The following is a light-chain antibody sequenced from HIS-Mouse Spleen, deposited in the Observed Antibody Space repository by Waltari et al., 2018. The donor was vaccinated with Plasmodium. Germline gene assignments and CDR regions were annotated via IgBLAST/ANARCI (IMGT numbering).Light chain of an antibody. CDR1: ALPKTY. J-gene: IGLJ3*02. CDR3: YSTDSSGNHRV. V-gene: IGLV3-10*01. CDR2: EDS. Sequence: SYELTQPPSVSVSPGQTARITCSGAALPKTYAYWYQQKSGQAPVLVIYEDSKLPSGIPERFSGSSSGTMATLTISGAQVEDEADYYCYSTDSSGNHRVFGGGTKLTVL.